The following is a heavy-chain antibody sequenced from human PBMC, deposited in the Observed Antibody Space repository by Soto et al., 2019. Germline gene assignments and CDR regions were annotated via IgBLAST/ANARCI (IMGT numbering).Heavy chain of an antibody. D-gene: IGHD2-8*01. CDR2: INARNGNT. V-gene: IGHV1-3*01. J-gene: IGHJ4*02. Sequence: ASVKVSCKASGYTFTNYAMHWVRQAPGQRLEWMGWINARNGNTKYSQKFQGRVTITRDTSASTAYMELSSLRSEDTAVYYCARSDFRLGYCTNGVCPLFDYWGQGTLVTVSS. CDR3: ARSDFRLGYCTNGVCPLFDY. CDR1: GYTFTNYA.